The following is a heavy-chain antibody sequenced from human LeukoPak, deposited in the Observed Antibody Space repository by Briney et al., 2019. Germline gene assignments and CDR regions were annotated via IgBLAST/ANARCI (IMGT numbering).Heavy chain of an antibody. CDR2: IRYDGSNK. D-gene: IGHD2-15*01. Sequence: QPGGSLRLSCAASGFTFSSYGMHWVRPGPGKGLEWVAFIRYDGSNKNYADSVKGRFTISRDNSKNTLYLQMNSLRAEDTAVYYCAKSVDLYCSGGSCYHYYYYYMDVWGKGTTVTVSS. CDR3: AKSVDLYCSGGSCYHYYYYYMDV. J-gene: IGHJ6*03. CDR1: GFTFSSYG. V-gene: IGHV3-30*02.